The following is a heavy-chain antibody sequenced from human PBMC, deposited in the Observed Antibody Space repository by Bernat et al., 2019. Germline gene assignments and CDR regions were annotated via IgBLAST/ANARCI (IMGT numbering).Heavy chain of an antibody. Sequence: EVQLVESGGGLVQPGGSLKLSCAASGFTFSGSAMHWVRQASGKGLEWVGRIRSKANSYATAYAASVKCRFTISRDNSRTTLYLQMNSLRAEDTAVYYCAKTRGNSFQYYFDYWGQGTLVTVSS. CDR2: IRSKANSYAT. V-gene: IGHV3-73*01. J-gene: IGHJ4*02. CDR1: GFTFSGSA. CDR3: AKTRGNSFQYYFDY. D-gene: IGHD5-18*01.